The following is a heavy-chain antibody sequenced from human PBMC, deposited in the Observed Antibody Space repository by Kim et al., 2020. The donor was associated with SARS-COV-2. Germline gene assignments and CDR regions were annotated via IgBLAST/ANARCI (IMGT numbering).Heavy chain of an antibody. D-gene: IGHD1-26*01. CDR3: ARDLGEGATTFDY. V-gene: IGHV1-69*01. Sequence: YAQKFQGRVTITADESTSTAYMELSSLRSEDTAVYYCARDLGEGATTFDYWGQGTLVTVSS. J-gene: IGHJ4*02.